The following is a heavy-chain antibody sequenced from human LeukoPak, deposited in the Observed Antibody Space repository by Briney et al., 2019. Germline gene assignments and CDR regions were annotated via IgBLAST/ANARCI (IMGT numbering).Heavy chain of an antibody. CDR3: ARQTPLDYSNDPAQFDY. J-gene: IGHJ4*02. D-gene: IGHD4-11*01. CDR1: GGSFSGYY. Sequence: SETLSLTCAVYGGSFSGYYWSWIRQPPGKGLEWIGEINHSGSTNYNPSLKSRVTISVDTSKNQFSLKLSSVTAADTAVYYCARQTPLDYSNDPAQFDYWGQGTLVTVSS. CDR2: INHSGST. V-gene: IGHV4-34*01.